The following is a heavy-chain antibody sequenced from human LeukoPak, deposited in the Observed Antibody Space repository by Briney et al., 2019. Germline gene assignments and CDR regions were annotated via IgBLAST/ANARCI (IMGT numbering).Heavy chain of an antibody. CDR1: GGTFSSYA. V-gene: IGHV1-69*05. J-gene: IGHJ3*02. CDR2: IIPIFGTA. D-gene: IGHD3-3*01. Sequence: SVKVSCKASGGTFSSYAISWVRQAPGQGLEWIGGIIPIFGTANYAQKFQGRVTITTDESTSTAYMELSSLRSEDTAVYYCARGQESYYDFWSGKTQHAFDIWGQGTMVTVSS. CDR3: ARGQESYYDFWSGKTQHAFDI.